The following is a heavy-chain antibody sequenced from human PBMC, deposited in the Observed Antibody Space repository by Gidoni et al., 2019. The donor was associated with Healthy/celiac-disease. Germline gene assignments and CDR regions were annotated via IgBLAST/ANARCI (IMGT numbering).Heavy chain of an antibody. CDR3: AKSPQGVYDSSGYPSPRTVRQSYGMDV. V-gene: IGHV3-30*18. D-gene: IGHD3-22*01. J-gene: IGHJ6*02. Sequence: QVQLVESGGGVVQPGRSLRPPCAASGFTFSSYRTTWVRQAPGKGLEWVAVISYDGSNKYEADAVKGRFTISRDNSKKTLYLERNSRRAEDTAVYYCAKSPQGVYDSSGYPSPRTVRQSYGMDVWGQGTTVTVSS. CDR2: ISYDGSNK. CDR1: GFTFSSYR.